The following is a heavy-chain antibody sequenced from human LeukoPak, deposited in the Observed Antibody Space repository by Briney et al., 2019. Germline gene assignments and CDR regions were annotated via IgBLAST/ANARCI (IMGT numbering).Heavy chain of an antibody. V-gene: IGHV3-48*01. Sequence: GGSLRLSCAGSGFTFSGYSMHWVRQAPGKGLEWVAYISTSGSSAYYTDSVQGRFTISRDNAKNSLYLQMNSLRAEDTAVYYCAELGITMIGGVWGKGTTVTISS. J-gene: IGHJ6*04. CDR3: AELGITMIGGV. CDR1: GFTFSGYS. D-gene: IGHD3-10*02. CDR2: ISTSGSSA.